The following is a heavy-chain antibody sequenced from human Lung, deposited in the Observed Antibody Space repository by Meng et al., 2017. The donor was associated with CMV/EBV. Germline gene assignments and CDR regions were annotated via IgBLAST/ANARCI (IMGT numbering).Heavy chain of an antibody. D-gene: IGHD2-8*02. V-gene: IGHV3-66*02. CDR2: IYSGGST. Sequence: GESLKISCAASGLTVNNNYLTWVRQAPGKGLEWVSVIYSGGSTYYTDSVKGRFTISRDNSKNTLYLQMNSLRAEDTAVYYCAKDMYWSQSYHGRDVWGQGTTVTGSS. J-gene: IGHJ6*02. CDR3: AKDMYWSQSYHGRDV. CDR1: GLTVNNNY.